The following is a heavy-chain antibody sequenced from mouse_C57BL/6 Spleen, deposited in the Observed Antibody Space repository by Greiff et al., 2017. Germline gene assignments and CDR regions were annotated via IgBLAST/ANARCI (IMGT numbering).Heavy chain of an antibody. CDR2: ISDGGSYT. J-gene: IGHJ4*01. CDR3: ARDRFPYYYGSSYEDAMDY. D-gene: IGHD1-1*01. V-gene: IGHV5-4*01. CDR1: GFTFSSYA. Sequence: EVKVVESGGGLVKPGGSLKLSCAASGFTFSSYAMSWVRQTPEKRLEWVATISDGGSYTYYPDNVKGRFTISRDNAKNNLYLQMSHLKSEDTAMYYCARDRFPYYYGSSYEDAMDYWGQGTSVTVSS.